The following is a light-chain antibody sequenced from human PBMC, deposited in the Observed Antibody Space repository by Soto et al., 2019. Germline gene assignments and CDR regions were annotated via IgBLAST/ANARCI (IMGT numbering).Light chain of an antibody. CDR3: QQCYSYPPT. V-gene: IGKV1-5*03. J-gene: IGKJ1*01. Sequence: DIQMTQSPSTLSASVGDRVTITCRASQSISSWLAWYQQKPGKAPKVLIYKASNLQSGVPSRFSGSGSGTEFTLTISSLQPDDFATYYCQQCYSYPPTFGQGTKVDIK. CDR1: QSISSW. CDR2: KAS.